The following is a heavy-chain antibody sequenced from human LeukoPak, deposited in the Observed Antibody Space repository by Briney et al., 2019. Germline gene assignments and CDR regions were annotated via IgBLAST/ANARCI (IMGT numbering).Heavy chain of an antibody. Sequence: ASVKVSCKASGYTFTSYGISWVRQAPGQGLEWMGWISAYNGNTNYAQKLQGRVTMTTDTSTSTAYMELRSLRSDDTAVYYCARWSLGYCSSTSCSNFDYWGQGTLVIVSS. CDR1: GYTFTSYG. CDR3: ARWSLGYCSSTSCSNFDY. CDR2: ISAYNGNT. V-gene: IGHV1-18*01. J-gene: IGHJ4*02. D-gene: IGHD2-2*01.